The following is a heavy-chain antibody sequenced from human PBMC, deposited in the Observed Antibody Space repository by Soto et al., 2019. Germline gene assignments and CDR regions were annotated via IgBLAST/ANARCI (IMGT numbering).Heavy chain of an antibody. CDR2: LYTSGST. V-gene: IGHV4-4*07. J-gene: IGHJ3*02. Sequence: QVQLQESGPGMVKPSETLSLTCPVSGGSISSYYWSWIRQPAGKGLEWIGRLYTSGSTNYNPSLKSRVTMSVDTSKNQFSLKLSSVTAAATAVYYCARDNCPRDNSLREFWAGKRSNACDIWGQGTTVTVSS. CDR1: GGSISSYY. CDR3: ARDNCPRDNSLREFWAGKRSNACDI. D-gene: IGHD3-10*01.